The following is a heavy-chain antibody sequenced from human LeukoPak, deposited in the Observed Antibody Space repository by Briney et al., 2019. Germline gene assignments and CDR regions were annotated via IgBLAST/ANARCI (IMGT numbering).Heavy chain of an antibody. Sequence: SETLSLTCAVYGGSFSGYYWSWIRQPAEKGLEWIGEISHSGSTNYNPSLKSRVTISLNKSRNQFSLKLSSVTAADTAVYYCARGLTTMPPGGFWGQGTLVTVSS. CDR1: GGSFSGYY. CDR2: ISHSGST. V-gene: IGHV4-34*01. J-gene: IGHJ4*02. D-gene: IGHD2-2*01. CDR3: ARGLTTMPPGGF.